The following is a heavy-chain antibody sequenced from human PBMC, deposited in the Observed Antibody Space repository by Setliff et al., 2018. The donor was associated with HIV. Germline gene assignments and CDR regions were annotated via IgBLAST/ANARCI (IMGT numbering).Heavy chain of an antibody. J-gene: IGHJ3*02. CDR3: ARRPAMILLVIDDTFEI. Sequence: ASVKVSCKASGYTLTVYYIHWVRQVPGQGLEWMGRINPNTGGTDYAQKFQGRVTMTGDTSISTAYMELSRLRSGETAIYFCARRPAMILLVIDDTFEIWGQGTMVTVSS. V-gene: IGHV1-2*06. D-gene: IGHD3-9*01. CDR1: GYTLTVYY. CDR2: INPNTGGT.